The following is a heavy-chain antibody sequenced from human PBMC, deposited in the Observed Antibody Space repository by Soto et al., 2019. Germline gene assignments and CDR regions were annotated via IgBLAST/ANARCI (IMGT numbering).Heavy chain of an antibody. D-gene: IGHD1-26*01. Sequence: GESLKISCKVSGYNFDTSWIGWVRQMPGKGLEWMGIIFPADSDTRYSPSFQGQVTLSVDKSISTAFLQWSSLRASDTAMYYCTSTLGSWGQGTLVTVSS. CDR1: GYNFDTSW. J-gene: IGHJ5*02. CDR2: IFPADSDT. CDR3: TSTLGS. V-gene: IGHV5-51*01.